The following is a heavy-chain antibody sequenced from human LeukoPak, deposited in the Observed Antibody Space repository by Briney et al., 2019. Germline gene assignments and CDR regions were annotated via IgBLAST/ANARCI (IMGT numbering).Heavy chain of an antibody. V-gene: IGHV3-74*01. Sequence: PGGSPRLSPAPSRFTLNNYLVHWGPQAPGKGGGGCSRITSEGSRTFYAASVKGRFTISRDNAKNTLYLQMNSLRAEDTAVYYCARDHCSGANCQVALDYWGQGTLVTVSS. D-gene: IGHD2-15*01. CDR1: RFTLNNYL. CDR2: ITSEGSRT. CDR3: ARDHCSGANCQVALDY. J-gene: IGHJ4*02.